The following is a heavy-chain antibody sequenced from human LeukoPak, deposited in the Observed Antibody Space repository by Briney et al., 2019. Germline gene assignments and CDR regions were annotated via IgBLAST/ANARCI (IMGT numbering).Heavy chain of an antibody. D-gene: IGHD3-9*01. CDR2: ISGSGGST. V-gene: IGHV3-23*01. CDR3: AKDLYGDYDILTGYSPKDY. J-gene: IGHJ4*02. Sequence: GGSLRLSCAASGFTFSSYAMSWVRQAPGKGLEWVSAISGSGGSTYYADSVKGRFTISRDNSKNTLYLQMNSLRAEDTAVYHCAKDLYGDYDILTGYSPKDYWGQGTLVTVSS. CDR1: GFTFSSYA.